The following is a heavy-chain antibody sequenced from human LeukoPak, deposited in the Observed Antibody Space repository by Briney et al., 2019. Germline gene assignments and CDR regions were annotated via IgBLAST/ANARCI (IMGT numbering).Heavy chain of an antibody. D-gene: IGHD5-18*01. V-gene: IGHV3-11*05. CDR2: ISSTGSYT. Sequence: GGSLRLSCAASGFTFSDFYMSWIRQAPGKGLEWVSYISSTGSYTGYADSVKGRFTISRDNAKNSLYLQMNSLRAEDTAVYYCARDRLQYSYGYDYWGQGTLVTVSS. CDR3: ARDRLQYSYGYDY. CDR1: GFTFSDFY. J-gene: IGHJ4*02.